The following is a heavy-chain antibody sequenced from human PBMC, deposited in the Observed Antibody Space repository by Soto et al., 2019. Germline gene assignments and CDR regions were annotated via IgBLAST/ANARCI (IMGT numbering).Heavy chain of an antibody. CDR1: GYTFTSYT. D-gene: IGHD3-16*01. V-gene: IGHV1-3*01. J-gene: IGHJ6*02. CDR2: INAGNGNT. CDR3: ARDSGGRYYYGMDV. Sequence: SVEVSCKASGYTFTSYTMHWVRQAPGQRLEWMGWINAGNGNTKYSQKFQGRVTITRDTSASTAYMELSSLRSEDTAVYYCARDSGGRYYYGMDVWGQGTTVTVSS.